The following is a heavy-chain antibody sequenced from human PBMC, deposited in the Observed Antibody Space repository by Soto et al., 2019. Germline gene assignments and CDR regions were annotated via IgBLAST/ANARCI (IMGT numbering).Heavy chain of an antibody. CDR1: GGSIRSSGYY. V-gene: IGHV4-39*07. Sequence: ASETLSVTCSVAGGSIRSSGYYWGWNRKPPGKGLEWIGNIYYSGSTNYNPSLKSQVTISVDTSKNQFSLKLSSVTAADTAVYYCARGGGGYGDYLYFDYWGQGTLVTVSS. CDR3: ARGGGGYGDYLYFDY. D-gene: IGHD4-17*01. CDR2: IYYSGST. J-gene: IGHJ4*02.